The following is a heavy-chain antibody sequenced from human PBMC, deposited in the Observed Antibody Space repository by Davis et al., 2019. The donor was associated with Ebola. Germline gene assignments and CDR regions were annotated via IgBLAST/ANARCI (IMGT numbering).Heavy chain of an antibody. CDR1: GFTFSSYG. Sequence: PGGSLRLSCAASGFTFSSYGMHWVLQAPGKGLEWVAVIWYDGSNKYYADSVKGRFTISRDNSKHTLYMQMNSLRAEDTAVYYCAKEILGCSGGSCLWYYYYGMDVWGQGTTVTVSS. J-gene: IGHJ6*02. CDR2: IWYDGSNK. D-gene: IGHD2-15*01. CDR3: AKEILGCSGGSCLWYYYYGMDV. V-gene: IGHV3-30*02.